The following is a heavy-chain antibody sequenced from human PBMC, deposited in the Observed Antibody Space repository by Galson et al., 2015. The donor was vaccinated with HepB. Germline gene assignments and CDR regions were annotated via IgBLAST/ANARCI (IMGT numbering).Heavy chain of an antibody. J-gene: IGHJ3*02. D-gene: IGHD6-13*01. CDR2: INPNSGGT. CDR1: GYTFTGYY. V-gene: IGHV1-2*06. Sequence: SVKVSCKASGYTFTGYYMHWVRQAPGQGLEWMGRINPNSGGTNYAQKFQGRVTMTRDTSISTAYMELSRLRSDDTAVYYCARLISSSWYGDAFDIWGQGTMVTVSS. CDR3: ARLISSSWYGDAFDI.